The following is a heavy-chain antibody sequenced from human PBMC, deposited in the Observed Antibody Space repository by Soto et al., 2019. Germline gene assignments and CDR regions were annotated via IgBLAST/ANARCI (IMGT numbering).Heavy chain of an antibody. CDR2: IDPRDSET. CDR1: GYSFSGYW. V-gene: IGHV5-51*01. Sequence: GESLKISCKASGYSFSGYWIGWVRQMPGKGLEWMGIIDPRDSETRYSPSFQGQVTISVDKFINTAYLQWSSLKASDTAMYYCATASTNYYYYYGMDAWGQGTTVTVSS. J-gene: IGHJ6*02. CDR3: ATASTNYYYYYGMDA.